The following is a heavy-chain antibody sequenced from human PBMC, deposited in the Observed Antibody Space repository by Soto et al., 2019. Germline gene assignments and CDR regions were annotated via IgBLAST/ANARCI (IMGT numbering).Heavy chain of an antibody. CDR3: ASDLYSSGWYGFSDAFDI. V-gene: IGHV3-48*02. D-gene: IGHD6-19*01. J-gene: IGHJ3*02. CDR2: ISSSSSTI. Sequence: PGGSLRLSCAASGFTFSSYSMNWVRQAPGKGLERVSYISSSSSTIYYADSVKGRFTISRDNAKNSLYLQMNSLRDEDTAVYYYASDLYSSGWYGFSDAFDIWRQGTMVTVSS. CDR1: GFTFSSYS.